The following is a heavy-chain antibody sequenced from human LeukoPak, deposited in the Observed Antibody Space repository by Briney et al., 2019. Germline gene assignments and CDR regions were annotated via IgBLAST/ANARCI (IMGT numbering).Heavy chain of an antibody. V-gene: IGHV1-2*02. CDR2: INPNSGGA. CDR3: ARAEGELFEYYFDY. CDR1: GYTFTGYY. D-gene: IGHD3-10*01. Sequence: ASVKVSCKASGYTFTGYYMHWVRQAPGQGLEWMGWINPNSGGANYAQKFQGRVTMTRDTSISTAYMELSRLRSDDTAVYYCARAEGELFEYYFDYWGQGTLVTVSS. J-gene: IGHJ4*02.